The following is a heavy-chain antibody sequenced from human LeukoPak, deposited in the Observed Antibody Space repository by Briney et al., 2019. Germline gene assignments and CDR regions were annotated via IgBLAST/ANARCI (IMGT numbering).Heavy chain of an antibody. V-gene: IGHV4-4*07. CDR3: AGGYYDILTGYSLFDY. Sequence: SETLSLTCTVSGGSISSYYWSWIRQPAGKGLEWIGRIYTSGSTNYNPSLKSRVTMSVDTSKNQFSLKLSSVTAAGTAVYYCAGGYYDILTGYSLFDYWGQGTLVTVSS. D-gene: IGHD3-9*01. CDR1: GGSISSYY. J-gene: IGHJ4*02. CDR2: IYTSGST.